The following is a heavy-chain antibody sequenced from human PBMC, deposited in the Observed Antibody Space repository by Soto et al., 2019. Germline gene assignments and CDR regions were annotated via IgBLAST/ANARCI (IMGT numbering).Heavy chain of an antibody. Sequence: EVQLLESGGGLVQPGGSLRLSCAASGFTFSSYAMSWVRQAPGKGLEWVSAISGSGGSTYYADSVKGRFTISRDKSKNTLYLQMNSLRAEDTAVYYCAKTPYDYVWGSYRNPYFDYWGQGTLVTVSS. J-gene: IGHJ4*02. CDR2: ISGSGGST. D-gene: IGHD3-16*02. CDR1: GFTFSSYA. V-gene: IGHV3-23*01. CDR3: AKTPYDYVWGSYRNPYFDY.